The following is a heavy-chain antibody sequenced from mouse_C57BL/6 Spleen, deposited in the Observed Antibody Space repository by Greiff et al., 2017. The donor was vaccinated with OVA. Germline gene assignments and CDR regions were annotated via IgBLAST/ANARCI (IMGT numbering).Heavy chain of an antibody. J-gene: IGHJ2*01. V-gene: IGHV5-9*01. CDR3: ARYGNYGFDY. Sequence: DVHLVESGGGLVKPGGSLKLSCAASGFTFSSYTMSWVRQTPEKRLEWVATISGGGGNTYYPDSVKGRFTISRDNAKNTLYLQMSSLRSEDTALYYCARYGNYGFDYWGQGTTLTVSS. CDR2: ISGGGGNT. CDR1: GFTFSSYT. D-gene: IGHD2-10*02.